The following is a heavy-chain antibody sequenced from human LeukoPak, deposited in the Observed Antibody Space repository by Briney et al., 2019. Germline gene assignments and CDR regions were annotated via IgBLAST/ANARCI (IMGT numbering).Heavy chain of an antibody. CDR2: IYYSGST. D-gene: IGHD6-19*01. J-gene: IGHJ5*02. V-gene: IGHV4-30-4*01. CDR3: ARQRHQSSGDPSWFDP. CDR1: GGSISSGDYY. Sequence: SETLSLTCTVSGGSISSGDYYWSWIRQPPGKGLEWIGYIYYSGSTYYNPSLKSRVTISVDTSKNQFSLKLSSVTAADTAVYYCARQRHQSSGDPSWFDPWGQGTLVTVSS.